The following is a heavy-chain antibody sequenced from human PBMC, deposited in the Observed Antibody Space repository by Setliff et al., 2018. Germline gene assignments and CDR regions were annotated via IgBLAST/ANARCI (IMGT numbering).Heavy chain of an antibody. CDR2: IIPLLETA. Sequence: SVKVSCKASGDTFSTYALSWVRQAPGQGLEWMGGIIPLLETAKYAQKFQGRVTITADKSTSTGYMEVSSLRSEDTAVFYCARDTRDRYDTSGHYLSLDSWGQGTLVTVSS. J-gene: IGHJ4*02. D-gene: IGHD3-22*01. V-gene: IGHV1-69*06. CDR3: ARDTRDRYDTSGHYLSLDS. CDR1: GDTFSTYA.